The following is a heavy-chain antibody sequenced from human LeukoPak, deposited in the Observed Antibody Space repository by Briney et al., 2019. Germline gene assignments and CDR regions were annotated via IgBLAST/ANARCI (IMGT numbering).Heavy chain of an antibody. J-gene: IGHJ4*02. CDR1: GGPISSSNW. D-gene: IGHD6-13*01. CDR3: ARGGIAAAGTCFDY. V-gene: IGHV4-4*02. Sequence: SETLSLTCAVSGGPISSSNWWSWVRQPPGKGLEWIGEIYHSGSTNYNPSLKSRVTISVDKSKNQFSLKLSSVTAADTAVYYCARGGIAAAGTCFDYWGQGTLVTVSS. CDR2: IYHSGST.